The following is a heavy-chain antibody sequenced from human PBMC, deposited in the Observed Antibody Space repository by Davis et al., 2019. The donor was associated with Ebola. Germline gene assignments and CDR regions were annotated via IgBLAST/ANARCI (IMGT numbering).Heavy chain of an antibody. CDR2: IYYSGST. V-gene: IGHV4-61*08. Sequence: PSETLSLTCTVSGGSISSGGYYWSWIRQHPGKGLEWIGYIYYSGSTNYNPSLKSRVTISVDTSKNQFSLKLSSVTAADTAVYYCARLVLVQGVTHFYYYYGMDVWGQGTTVTVSS. D-gene: IGHD3-10*01. CDR1: GGSISSGGYY. J-gene: IGHJ6*02. CDR3: ARLVLVQGVTHFYYYYGMDV.